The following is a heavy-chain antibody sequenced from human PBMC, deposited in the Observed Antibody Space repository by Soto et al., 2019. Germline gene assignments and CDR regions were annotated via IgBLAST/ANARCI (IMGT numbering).Heavy chain of an antibody. V-gene: IGHV1-2*02. CDR2: INPNSGGT. CDR1: GYTFTGYY. D-gene: IGHD6-6*01. Sequence: ASVKVSCKASGYTFTGYYMHWVRQAPGQGLEWMGWINPNSGGTNYAQKFQGRVTMNRDTSISTAYMELSRLRSDDTAVYYCARDRSQLVQLDPWGQGTLVTVSS. CDR3: ARDRSQLVQLDP. J-gene: IGHJ5*02.